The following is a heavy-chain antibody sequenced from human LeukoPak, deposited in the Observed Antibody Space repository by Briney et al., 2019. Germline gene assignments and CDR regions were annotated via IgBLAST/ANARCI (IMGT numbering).Heavy chain of an antibody. J-gene: IGHJ3*02. CDR1: GASISDSY. D-gene: IGHD3-16*01. V-gene: IGHV4-4*09. CDR3: ARHPIVFGGSSGAFDI. CDR2: IYTSGGS. Sequence: PSGTLSLTCTVSGASISDSYWSWIRQPPGKGLEWIGYIYTSGGSVYNPSLLGRVSISADMSKNQFSLNVNSVTAADTAVYFCARHPIVFGGSSGAFDIWGQGAMVTVTS.